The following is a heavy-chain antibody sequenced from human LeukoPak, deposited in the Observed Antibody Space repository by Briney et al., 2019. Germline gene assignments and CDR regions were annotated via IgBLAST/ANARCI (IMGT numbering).Heavy chain of an antibody. CDR2: INHSGST. CDR1: GGSFSGYY. D-gene: IGHD3-22*01. Sequence: SETLSLTCAVYGGSFSGYYWSWIRQPPGKGLEGIGHINHSGSTNYSPSLKSRVTISVDTTKNPFYLTLSSVTAAESVAYCCARAGDSSGYCDSWGQGTLVTVSS. V-gene: IGHV4-34*01. CDR3: ARAGDSSGYCDS. J-gene: IGHJ4*02.